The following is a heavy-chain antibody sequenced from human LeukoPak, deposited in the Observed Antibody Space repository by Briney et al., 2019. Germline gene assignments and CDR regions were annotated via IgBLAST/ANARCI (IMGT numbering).Heavy chain of an antibody. V-gene: IGHV3-11*01. D-gene: IGHD6-19*01. CDR1: GFTFSDYY. Sequence: GGSLRPSCAASGFTFSDYYMSWIRQAPGKGLEWVSYISSSGSTIYYADSVKGRFTISRDNAKNSLYLQMNSLRAEDTAVYYCVHLGTVAGDFDYWGQGALVTVSS. CDR3: VHLGTVAGDFDY. CDR2: ISSSGSTI. J-gene: IGHJ4*02.